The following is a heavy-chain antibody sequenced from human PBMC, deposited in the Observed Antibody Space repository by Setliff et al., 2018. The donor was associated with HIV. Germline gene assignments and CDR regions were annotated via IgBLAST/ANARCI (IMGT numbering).Heavy chain of an antibody. J-gene: IGHJ6*03. V-gene: IGHV4-34*01. CDR1: GGSFSGHY. CDR2: INHNAST. D-gene: IGHD2-2*01. CDR3: ARGIVIVPGAINEYYHYMDV. Sequence: SETLSLTCAVYGGSFSGHYWNWIRHSPGKGLEWIGEINHNASTNNNPSLRGRVTMSVDTSKNQFSLKLSSVTAADTAVYYCARGIVIVPGAINEYYHYMDVWGKGTTVTVSS.